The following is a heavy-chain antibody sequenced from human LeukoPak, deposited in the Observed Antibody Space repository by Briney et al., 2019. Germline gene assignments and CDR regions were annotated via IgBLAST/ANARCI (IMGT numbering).Heavy chain of an antibody. CDR1: GFTFSSYS. CDR3: ASYPNFDY. J-gene: IGHJ4*02. CDR2: ISGSSSYI. D-gene: IGHD3-16*02. Sequence: GGSLRLSCAASGFTFSSYSMNWVRQAPGKGLEWVSSISGSSSYIYYADSVKGRFTISRDNAKNSLYLQMNSLRAEDTAVYYCASYPNFDYWGQGTLVTVSS. V-gene: IGHV3-21*01.